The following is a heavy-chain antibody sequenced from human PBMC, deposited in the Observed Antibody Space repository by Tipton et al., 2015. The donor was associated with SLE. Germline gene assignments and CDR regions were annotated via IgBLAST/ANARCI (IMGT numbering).Heavy chain of an antibody. CDR3: VREFVGTRDY. V-gene: IGHV3-74*01. J-gene: IGHJ4*02. Sequence: SLRLSCAASGFKFDDCAMHWVRQAPGKGLVWVSRINPDGTTINYADSVRGRFTISRDDAEDTLYLQMNSLRAEDTAVYYCVREFVGTRDYWGQGTLVTVSS. D-gene: IGHD1-7*01. CDR1: GFKFDDCA. CDR2: INPDGTTI.